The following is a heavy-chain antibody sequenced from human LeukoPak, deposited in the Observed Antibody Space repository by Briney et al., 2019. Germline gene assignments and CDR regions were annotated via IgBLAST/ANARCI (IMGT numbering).Heavy chain of an antibody. CDR3: ARGSSWYQGSYYYYGMDV. D-gene: IGHD6-13*01. CDR2: ISSSSSYI. CDR1: GFTLSSYS. Sequence: GGSLRLSCAASGFTLSSYSMNWVRQAPGKGLEWVSSISSSSSYIYYADSVKGRFTISRDNAKNSLYLQMNSLRAEDMAVYYCARGSSWYQGSYYYYGMDVWGQGTTVTVSS. J-gene: IGHJ6*02. V-gene: IGHV3-21*01.